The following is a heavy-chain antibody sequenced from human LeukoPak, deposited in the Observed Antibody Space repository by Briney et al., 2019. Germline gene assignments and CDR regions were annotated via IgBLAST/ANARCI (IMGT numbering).Heavy chain of an antibody. CDR3: AKDRDSSGFAPYFDY. Sequence: PGGSLRLSCAASGFTFNDYAMHWVRQAPGKGLEWVSGIGWNSHIIGYEDSVKGRFTISRDNARKSLSLQMNSLRAEDTAFYYCAKDRDSSGFAPYFDYWGQGILVTVSS. J-gene: IGHJ4*02. CDR2: IGWNSHII. D-gene: IGHD3-22*01. V-gene: IGHV3-9*01. CDR1: GFTFNDYA.